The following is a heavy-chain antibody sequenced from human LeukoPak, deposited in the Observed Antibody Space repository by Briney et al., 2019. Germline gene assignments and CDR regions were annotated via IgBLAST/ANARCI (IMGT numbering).Heavy chain of an antibody. CDR1: GGSISSSSYY. J-gene: IGHJ4*02. CDR3: ARRGYYDSSGFLTGTGIDY. Sequence: SETLSLTCTVSGGSISSSSYYWGWIRQPPGKGLEWIGSIYYSGSTYYNPSLKSRVTISVDTSKNQFSLKLSSVPAADTAVYYCARRGYYDSSGFLTGTGIDYWGQGTLVTVSS. CDR2: IYYSGST. V-gene: IGHV4-39*01. D-gene: IGHD3-22*01.